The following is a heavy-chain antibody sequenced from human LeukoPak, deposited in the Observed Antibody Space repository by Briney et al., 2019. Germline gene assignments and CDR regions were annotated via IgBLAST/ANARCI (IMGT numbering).Heavy chain of an antibody. CDR1: GFNFRSYW. Sequence: PGGSLRLSCTAAGFNFRSYWMAWVRQAPGQGLEWVANIKEDGGEKYYVDSVKGRFTISRDNAKNSLYLQMNSLRAEDTAVYYCAKGRYTTSWYNFDYWGQGTLVTVSS. CDR2: IKEDGGEK. V-gene: IGHV3-7*01. J-gene: IGHJ4*02. D-gene: IGHD6-13*01. CDR3: AKGRYTTSWYNFDY.